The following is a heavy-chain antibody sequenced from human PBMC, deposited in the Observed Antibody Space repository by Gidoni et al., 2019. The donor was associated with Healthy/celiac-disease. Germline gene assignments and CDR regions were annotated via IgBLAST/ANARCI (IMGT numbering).Heavy chain of an antibody. V-gene: IGHV3-33*01. Sequence: QVQLVESGGGVVQPGRSLRLSCAASGFTFSSYGMHWVLQAPGKGLEWVEVIWYDGSNKYYADAVKGRFTISRDNYKNKLYLQMNSLRAEDTAVYYCARDFTDYYGSGTNDYWGQGTLVTVSS. D-gene: IGHD3-10*01. J-gene: IGHJ4*02. CDR1: GFTFSSYG. CDR3: ARDFTDYYGSGTNDY. CDR2: IWYDGSNK.